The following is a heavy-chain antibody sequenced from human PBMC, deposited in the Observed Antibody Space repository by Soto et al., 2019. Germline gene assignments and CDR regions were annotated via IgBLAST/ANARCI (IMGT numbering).Heavy chain of an antibody. CDR3: GHLGLTSLGDS. V-gene: IGHV2-5*02. Sequence: QITLKESGPTLVKPTQTLTLTCTFSGFSLSTYGEGVAWIRQPPGKALEWLALIYWDDDMRYSPSLRNRLTVPKQTSKTQVVVTMTNVDPMDTGTYFCGHLGLTSLGDSWGQGIAVTVAS. D-gene: IGHD2-2*01. CDR1: GFSLSTYGEG. CDR2: IYWDDDM. J-gene: IGHJ4*02.